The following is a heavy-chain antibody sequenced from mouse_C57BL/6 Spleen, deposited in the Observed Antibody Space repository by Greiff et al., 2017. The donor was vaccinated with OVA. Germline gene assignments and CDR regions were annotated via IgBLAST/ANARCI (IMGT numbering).Heavy chain of an antibody. CDR1: GYTFTSYW. V-gene: IGHV1-55*01. Sequence: QVHLKQPGAELVKPGASVKMSCKASGYTFTSYWITWVKQRPGQGLEWIGDIYPGSGSTNYNEKFKSKATLTVDTSSSTAYMQLSSLTSEDSAVYYCARGSAQATFAYWGQGTLLTVSS. CDR3: ARGSAQATFAY. J-gene: IGHJ3*01. D-gene: IGHD3-2*02. CDR2: IYPGSGST.